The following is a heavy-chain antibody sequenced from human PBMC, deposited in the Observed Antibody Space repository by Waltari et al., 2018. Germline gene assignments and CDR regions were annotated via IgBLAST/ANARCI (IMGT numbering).Heavy chain of an antibody. CDR2: IYPGDSDT. V-gene: IGHV5-51*01. J-gene: IGHJ3*02. CDR1: GYSFTSYW. Sequence: EVQLVQSGAEVKKPGESLKISCKGSGYSFTSYWIGWVRQMPGEGLEWMGIIYPGDSDTRYSPSFQGQVTISADKSISTAYLQWSSLKASDTAMYYCARSLSSGWYGTYDAFDIWGQGTMVTVSS. CDR3: ARSLSSGWYGTYDAFDI. D-gene: IGHD6-19*01.